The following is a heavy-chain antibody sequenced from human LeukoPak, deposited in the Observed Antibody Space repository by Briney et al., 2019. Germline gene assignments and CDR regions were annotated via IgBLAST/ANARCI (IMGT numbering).Heavy chain of an antibody. J-gene: IGHJ6*03. D-gene: IGHD4-11*01. CDR2: IYYSGST. Sequence: KASETLSLTCTVSGGSISSSSYYWGWIRQPPGKGLEWIGSIYYSGSTYYNPSLKSRVTISVDTSKNQFSLKLSSVTAADTAVYYCARDAPTVTTSGGGYYYYYYMDVWGKGTTVTVSS. CDR1: GGSISSSSYY. CDR3: ARDAPTVTTSGGGYYYYYYMDV. V-gene: IGHV4-39*07.